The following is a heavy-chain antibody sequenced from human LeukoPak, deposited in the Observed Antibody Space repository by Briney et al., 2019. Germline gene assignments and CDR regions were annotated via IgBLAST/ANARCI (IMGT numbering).Heavy chain of an antibody. CDR3: ARRGRGYCSSTSCYRGAVYYYYYMDV. J-gene: IGHJ6*03. V-gene: IGHV1-2*02. CDR2: INPNSGGT. D-gene: IGHD2-2*01. Sequence: ASVKVSCKASGYTFTGYYMHWVRQAPGQGLEWMGWINPNSGGTNYAQKFQGRVTMTRDTSISTAYMELSRLRSDDTAVYYCARRGRGYCSSTSCYRGAVYYYYYMDVWGKGTTVTVSS. CDR1: GYTFTGYY.